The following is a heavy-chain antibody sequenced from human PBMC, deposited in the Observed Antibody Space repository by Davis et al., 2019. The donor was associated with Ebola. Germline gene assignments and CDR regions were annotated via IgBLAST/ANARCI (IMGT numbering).Heavy chain of an antibody. CDR2: FNPHNGNT. CDR1: GYTFTNYG. J-gene: IGHJ4*02. Sequence: ASVKVSCKASGYTFTNYGITWVRQAPGQELEWMGWFNPHNGNTNYAQNVQGRVTMTTDTSTSTAYMEVGSLRSDDTAVYYCARAQFPTTSDHWGQGPLVTVSS. CDR3: ARAQFPTTSDH. D-gene: IGHD1-1*01. V-gene: IGHV1-18*04.